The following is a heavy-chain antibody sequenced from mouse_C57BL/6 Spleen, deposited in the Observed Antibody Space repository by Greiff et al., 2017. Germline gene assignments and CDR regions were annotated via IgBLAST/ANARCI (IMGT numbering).Heavy chain of an antibody. Sequence: EVKLVESGGGLVKPGGSLKLSCAASGFTFSDYGMHWVRQAPEKGLEWVAYISSGSSTINYADTVKGRFTIARDNAKNTLCLQMTSLRSEDTAVYYCARDRLLRQYAFDYWGQGTTLTVSS. CDR2: ISSGSSTI. V-gene: IGHV5-17*01. D-gene: IGHD1-1*01. CDR1: GFTFSDYG. J-gene: IGHJ2*01. CDR3: ARDRLLRQYAFDY.